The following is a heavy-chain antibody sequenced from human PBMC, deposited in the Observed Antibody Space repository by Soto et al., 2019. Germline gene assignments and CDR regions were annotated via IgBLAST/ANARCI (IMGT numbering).Heavy chain of an antibody. D-gene: IGHD2-21*01. CDR2: IVGSGSQI. J-gene: IGHJ4*02. CDR3: AKDAVYKDGLWLMDQ. Sequence: EVQLLESGGRLVQPGGSLRLSCAVSGFTLSTFAMTWFRQAPGKGLECVSGIVGSGSQIHYADSVKGRFTMSKDNSKNILYLQMDSLRVDDTAVYFCAKDAVYKDGLWLMDQWGQGTQVTVSS. CDR1: GFTLSTFA. V-gene: IGHV3-23*01.